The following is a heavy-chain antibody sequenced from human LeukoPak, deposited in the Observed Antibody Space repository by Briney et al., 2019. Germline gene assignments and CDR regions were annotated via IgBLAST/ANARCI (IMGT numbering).Heavy chain of an antibody. CDR1: GFTFSSYA. Sequence: GGSQRLSCAASGFTFSSYAMSWVRQAPGKRLEWVSSFSGGAGKTYYADSVKGRFTISRDNSQNTVYLQMSSLRAEDTAVYYCAKDQYIYGSSPFDYWGQGTLVTVSS. CDR2: FSGGAGKT. J-gene: IGHJ4*02. V-gene: IGHV3-23*01. D-gene: IGHD3-10*01. CDR3: AKDQYIYGSSPFDY.